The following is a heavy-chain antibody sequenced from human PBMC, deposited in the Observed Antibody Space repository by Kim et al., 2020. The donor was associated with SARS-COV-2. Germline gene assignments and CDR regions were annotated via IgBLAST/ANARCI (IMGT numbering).Heavy chain of an antibody. CDR2: IDPSDSYT. J-gene: IGHJ6*02. CDR1: GYSFTSYW. D-gene: IGHD4-17*01. V-gene: IGHV5-10-1*01. Sequence: GESLKISCKGSGYSFTSYWISWVRQMPGKGLEWMGRIDPSDSYTNYSPSFQGHVTISADKSISTAYLQWSSLKASDTTMYYCARSLVYYGDYEIGPYYYYGMDVWGQGTTVTVSS. CDR3: ARSLVYYGDYEIGPYYYYGMDV.